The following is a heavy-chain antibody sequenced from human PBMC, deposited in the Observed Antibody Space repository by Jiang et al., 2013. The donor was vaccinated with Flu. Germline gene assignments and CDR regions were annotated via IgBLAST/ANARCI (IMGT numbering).Heavy chain of an antibody. CDR2: IYRDGSDT. V-gene: IGHV3-74*01. D-gene: IGHD3-10*01. CDR3: VRGGGTMDRGVIPPKY. J-gene: IGHJ4*02. Sequence: GLVWVARIYRDGSDTSYADSVKGRLTISRDNAKNTLYLQMNSLRAEDTAMYYCVRGGGTMDRGVIPPKYWGQGTLVTISS.